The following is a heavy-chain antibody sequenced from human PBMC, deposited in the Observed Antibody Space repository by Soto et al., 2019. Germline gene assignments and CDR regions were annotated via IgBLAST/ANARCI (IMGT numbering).Heavy chain of an antibody. V-gene: IGHV6-1*01. Sequence: PSQTLSLTCAISGDSVSINSAAWNLIRQSPSSGLEWLGRTYYRSKWYNDYAVSVKSRITINPDTSKNQFSLQLNSVTPEDTAVYYCARDLGGESWIQLWADAFDIWGQGTMVTVSS. CDR1: GDSVSINSAA. CDR3: ARDLGGESWIQLWADAFDI. CDR2: TYYRSKWYN. D-gene: IGHD5-18*01. J-gene: IGHJ3*02.